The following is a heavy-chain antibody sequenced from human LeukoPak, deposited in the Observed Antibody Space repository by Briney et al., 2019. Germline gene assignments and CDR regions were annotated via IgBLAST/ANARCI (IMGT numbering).Heavy chain of an antibody. J-gene: IGHJ5*02. CDR1: GGSFSGYY. D-gene: IGHD2-8*01. Sequence: SETLSLTCAVYGGSFSGYYWSWIRQPPGKGLEWIGEINHSGSTNYNPSLKSRVTISVDTSKNQFSLKLSSVTAADTAVYYCARGGPGILWDCTNGVCCTARAYNWFDPWGQGTLVTVSS. V-gene: IGHV4-34*01. CDR2: INHSGST. CDR3: ARGGPGILWDCTNGVCCTARAYNWFDP.